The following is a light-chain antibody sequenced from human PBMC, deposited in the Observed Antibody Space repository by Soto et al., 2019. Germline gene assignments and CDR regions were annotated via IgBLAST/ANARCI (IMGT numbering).Light chain of an antibody. V-gene: IGKV3-20*01. Sequence: EIVLTQSPGTLSLSPGERATLSCRASQSVSSSYLAWYQQKPGQAPRLLISGASSRATGIPARFSGSGSGTDFTLTISRLEPEDFAVYYCQQDGTSPPITFGPGTKVDIK. CDR1: QSVSSSY. J-gene: IGKJ3*01. CDR2: GAS. CDR3: QQDGTSPPIT.